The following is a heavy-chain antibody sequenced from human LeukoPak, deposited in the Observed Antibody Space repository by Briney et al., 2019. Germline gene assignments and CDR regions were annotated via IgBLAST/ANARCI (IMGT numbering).Heavy chain of an antibody. Sequence: ASVKVSCKVSGYTLTELSMHWVRQAPGKGLEWMGGFDPEDGETIYAQKFQGRVTMTEDTSTDTAYMELSSLRSEDTAVYYCATATFETAAAGYENYGMDVWGPRDHGHRLL. CDR2: FDPEDGET. D-gene: IGHD6-13*01. J-gene: IGHJ6*01. CDR1: GYTLTELS. CDR3: ATATFETAAAGYENYGMDV. V-gene: IGHV1-24*01.